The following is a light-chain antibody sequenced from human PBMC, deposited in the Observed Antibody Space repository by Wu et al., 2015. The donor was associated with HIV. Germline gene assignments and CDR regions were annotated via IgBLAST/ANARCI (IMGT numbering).Light chain of an antibody. CDR1: QSVSSSY. J-gene: IGKJ4*01. V-gene: IGKV3-15*01. CDR3: QQYNNWPPALT. Sequence: EIVLTQSPGTLSLSPGERATLSCRASQSVSSSYLAWYQQKPGQAPGLLIHGASSRATGIPVRFSGSGSGTEFTLTISGMQSEDFAVYYCQQYNNWPPALTFGGGTKVEIK. CDR2: GAS.